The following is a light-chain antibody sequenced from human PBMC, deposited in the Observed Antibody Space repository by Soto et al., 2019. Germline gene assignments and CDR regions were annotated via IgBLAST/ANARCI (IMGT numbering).Light chain of an antibody. CDR2: DAS. Sequence: VGDRGTVTCRASQSISSWLAWYQQKPGKAPKLLIYDASSLESGVPSRFRGSGSGSDLTLTIDRLDPEDSGTFRSQKHNGPPWTFGQGTKVDIK. CDR1: QSISSW. V-gene: IGKV1-5*01. J-gene: IGKJ1*01. CDR3: QKHNGPPWT.